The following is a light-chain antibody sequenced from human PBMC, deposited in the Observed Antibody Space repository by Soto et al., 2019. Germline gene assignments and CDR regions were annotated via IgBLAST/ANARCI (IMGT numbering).Light chain of an antibody. CDR3: QLYGSSPLIT. J-gene: IGKJ3*01. CDR2: GAF. CDR1: RRFSESS. V-gene: IGKV3-20*01. Sequence: EMGLTKSPGTLPLPPGEGAPLSCTASRRFSESSLAWYQQKPGQAPRLLIYGAFFRATGIPHRFSGSGSGTDFTLTINRLEPEDFAVYYCQLYGSSPLITFGPGTKVDIK.